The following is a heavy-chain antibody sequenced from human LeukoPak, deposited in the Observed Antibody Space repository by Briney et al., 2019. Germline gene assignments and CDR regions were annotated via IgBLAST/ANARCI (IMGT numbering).Heavy chain of an antibody. CDR2: FDPEDGET. V-gene: IGHV1-24*01. D-gene: IGHD3-9*01. Sequence: ASVKVSCKVSGYTLTELSMHWVRQAPGKGLEWMGGFDPEDGETIYAQKFQGRVTMTEDTSTDTAYMELSSLRSEDTAVYYCATLPYRYFDWLSKNWFDPWGQGTLVTVSS. CDR3: ATLPYRYFDWLSKNWFDP. CDR1: GYTLTELS. J-gene: IGHJ5*02.